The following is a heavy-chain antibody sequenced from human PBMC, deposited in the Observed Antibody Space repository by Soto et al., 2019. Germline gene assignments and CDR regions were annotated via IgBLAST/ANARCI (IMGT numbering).Heavy chain of an antibody. CDR3: AKELAYGDFWRGLEY. J-gene: IGHJ4*02. V-gene: IGHV3-30*18. CDR2: ISHDGNRK. CDR1: GFSFISYA. D-gene: IGHD3-3*01. Sequence: QVQLVEWGGGVVQPWRSLRLSCAASGFSFISYAMHWFRQAPGKGLEWVAIISHDGNRKRYADFVEGRFIVFRDNSNNNLLLQMESLKTDDTAVYYCAKELAYGDFWRGLEYLGQGTLVTVAT.